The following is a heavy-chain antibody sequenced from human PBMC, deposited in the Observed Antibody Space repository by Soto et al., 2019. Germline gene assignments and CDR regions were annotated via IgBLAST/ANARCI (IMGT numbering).Heavy chain of an antibody. CDR1: GYTFTSYD. CDR3: ARERTGTTSMDV. V-gene: IGHV1-8*01. J-gene: IGHJ6*02. CDR2: MNPNSGNT. Sequence: QVQLVQSGAEGKKPGASVKVSCKASGYTFTSYDINWVRQATGQGLEWMGWMNPNSGNTGYAQKFQRRVTMTRNTSTSTAYMELSSLRSEDTAVYYCARERTGTTSMDVWGQGTTVTVSS. D-gene: IGHD1-1*01.